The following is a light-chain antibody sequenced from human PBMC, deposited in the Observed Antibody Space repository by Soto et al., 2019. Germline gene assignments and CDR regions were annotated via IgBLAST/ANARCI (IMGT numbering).Light chain of an antibody. V-gene: IGKV3-20*01. CDR1: QSISSSY. CDR3: QQYGSSSYT. Sequence: EIVLTQSPGTLSLSPGERATLSCRASQSISSSYLAWYQQKPGQAPRLLIYCASNRATGIPDRFSGSGSGTDFTLAINRLEPEDFAVYYCQQYGSSSYTFGQGTKLDIK. J-gene: IGKJ2*01. CDR2: CAS.